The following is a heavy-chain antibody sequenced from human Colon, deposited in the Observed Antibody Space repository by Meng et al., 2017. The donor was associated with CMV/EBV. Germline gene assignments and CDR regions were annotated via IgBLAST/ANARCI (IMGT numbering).Heavy chain of an antibody. CDR2: ISSKGRTI. V-gene: IGHV3-11*01. CDR3: VRTPAATTGWFDP. J-gene: IGHJ5*02. Sequence: GESLEIYCAASGFTFNDYSMSWIRQAPGKGLEWISYISSKGRTIFYADSVRGRFTISRDNPRNSLFLQMNSLSADDTAVYYCVRTPAATTGWFDPWGQGTLVTVSS. CDR1: GFTFNDYS. D-gene: IGHD1-26*01.